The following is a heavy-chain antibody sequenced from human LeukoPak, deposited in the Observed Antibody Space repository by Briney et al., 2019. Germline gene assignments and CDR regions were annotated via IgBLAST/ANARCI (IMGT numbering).Heavy chain of an antibody. CDR2: ISWNSGSI. J-gene: IGHJ6*02. CDR1: GFTFDDYA. CDR3: AKDMGYGSGSYHYYYYYSMDV. D-gene: IGHD3-10*01. Sequence: GGSLRLSCAASGFTFDDYAMHWVRQAPGKGLEWVSGISWNSGSIGYADSVKGRFTISRDNAKNSLYLQMNSLRAEDTALYYCAKDMGYGSGSYHYYYYYSMDVWGQGTTVTVSS. V-gene: IGHV3-9*01.